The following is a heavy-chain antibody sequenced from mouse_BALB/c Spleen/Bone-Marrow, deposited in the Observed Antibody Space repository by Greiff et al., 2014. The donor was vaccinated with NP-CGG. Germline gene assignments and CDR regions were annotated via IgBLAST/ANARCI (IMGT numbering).Heavy chain of an antibody. D-gene: IGHD3-3*01. J-gene: IGHJ1*01. CDR1: GYTFTSYD. Sequence: QVQLKESGPELVKPGALVKISCKASGYTFTSYDINWVKQRPGQGLERIGWIYPGDGSTKYNEKFKGKATLTADNSSSTAYMQLSSLTSENSAVYFCARRANYWYFDVWGAGTTVTVSS. CDR2: IYPGDGST. V-gene: IGHV1S56*01. CDR3: ARRANYWYFDV.